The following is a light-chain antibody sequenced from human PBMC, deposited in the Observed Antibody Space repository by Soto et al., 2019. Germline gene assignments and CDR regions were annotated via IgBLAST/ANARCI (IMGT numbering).Light chain of an antibody. Sequence: QTVVTQPPSASGTPGQRVTISCSGGNSNIANNYVYWYQQLPGTAPKFLIYRDSQRPSGVPDRFSGSKSGTSASLAISGLRAEDEADYYCAAWDNSLSGCVTFGGGTKLTVL. CDR1: NSNIANNY. J-gene: IGLJ2*01. CDR3: AAWDNSLSGCVT. CDR2: RDS. V-gene: IGLV1-47*01.